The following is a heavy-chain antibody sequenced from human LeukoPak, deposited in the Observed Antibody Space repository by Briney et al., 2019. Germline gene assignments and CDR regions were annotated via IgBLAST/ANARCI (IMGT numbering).Heavy chain of an antibody. CDR2: IYYSGST. V-gene: IGHV4-39*01. D-gene: IGHD3-10*01. J-gene: IGHJ3*02. CDR1: GGSIGSSSYY. CDR3: ARGPLWFGGVLVYGDPVAFDI. Sequence: SETLSLTCTVSGGSIGSSSYYWGWIRQPPGKGLEWIGSIYYSGSTYYNPSLKSRVTISVDTSKNQFSLKLSSVTAADTAVYYCARGPLWFGGVLVYGDPVAFDIWGQGTMVTVSS.